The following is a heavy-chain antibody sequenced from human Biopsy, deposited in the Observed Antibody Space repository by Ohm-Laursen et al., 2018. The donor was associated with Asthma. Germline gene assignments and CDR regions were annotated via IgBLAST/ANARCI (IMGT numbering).Heavy chain of an antibody. CDR2: ISYDGGNK. CDR3: ARTHERWTSIQDDALDI. Sequence: SLRLSCAAFGLTFSLYDIYWVRQAPGKGLAWVAVISYDGGNKFYGDSVKGRFTLSRDNFRNTLYLQMNSLRVEDTAIYYCARTHERWTSIQDDALDIWGQGTMVIVSS. D-gene: IGHD4-23*01. V-gene: IGHV3-30*03. CDR1: GLTFSLYD. J-gene: IGHJ3*02.